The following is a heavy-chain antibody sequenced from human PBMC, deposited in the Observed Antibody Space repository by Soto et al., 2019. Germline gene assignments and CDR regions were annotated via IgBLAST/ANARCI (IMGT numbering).Heavy chain of an antibody. J-gene: IGHJ6*02. CDR3: ARVVGAGLFWSGYYSSRQGIGMDV. CDR1: GGSFSGYY. V-gene: IGHV4-34*01. CDR2: INHSGST. Sequence: QVQLQQWGAGLLKPSETLSLTCAVYGGSFSGYYWSWIRQPPGKGLEWIGEINHSGSTNYNPSLKRLCTISVDTTKNQFSLKLSSVTAADTAVYYCARVVGAGLFWSGYYSSRQGIGMDVWGQGTTVTVSS. D-gene: IGHD3-3*01.